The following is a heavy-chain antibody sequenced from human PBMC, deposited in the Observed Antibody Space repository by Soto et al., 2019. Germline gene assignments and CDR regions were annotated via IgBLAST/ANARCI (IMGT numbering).Heavy chain of an antibody. Sequence: SETLSLTCTVSGGSISSGGYYWSWIRQHPGKGLEWIGYIYYSGSTYYNPSLKSRVTISVDTSKNQFSLKLSSVTAADTAVYYCARDLHHGDNPASYYYGMDVWGQGTTVTVS. V-gene: IGHV4-31*03. CDR2: IYYSGST. D-gene: IGHD4-17*01. J-gene: IGHJ6*02. CDR1: GGSISSGGYY. CDR3: ARDLHHGDNPASYYYGMDV.